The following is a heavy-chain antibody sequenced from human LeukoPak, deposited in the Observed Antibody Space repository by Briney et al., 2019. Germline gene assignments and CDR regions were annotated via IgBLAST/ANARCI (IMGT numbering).Heavy chain of an antibody. D-gene: IGHD3-3*02. CDR1: GGSFSGYY. Sequence: SETLSLTCAVYGGSFSGYYWSWIRQPPGKGLEWIGEINHSGSTNYNPSLKSRVTISVDTSKNQFSLKPSSVTAADTVVYYCARVLADQRRSFWFDPWGQGTLVTVSS. CDR2: INHSGST. J-gene: IGHJ5*02. CDR3: ARVLADQRRSFWFDP. V-gene: IGHV4-34*01.